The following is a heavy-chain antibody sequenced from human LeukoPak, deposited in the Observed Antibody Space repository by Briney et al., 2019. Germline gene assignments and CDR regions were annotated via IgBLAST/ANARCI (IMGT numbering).Heavy chain of an antibody. CDR1: GFTFSSYW. V-gene: IGHV3-74*01. CDR3: ASQRWLQSSFDY. CDR2: INSDGSTT. Sequence: GGSLRLSCAASGFTFSSYWMHWVRHAPGKGLVWVSRINSDGSTTNYADSVKGRFTISRDNAKNMLYLQMNSLRAEDTAVYYCASQRWLQSSFDYWGQGTLVTVSS. D-gene: IGHD5-24*01. J-gene: IGHJ4*02.